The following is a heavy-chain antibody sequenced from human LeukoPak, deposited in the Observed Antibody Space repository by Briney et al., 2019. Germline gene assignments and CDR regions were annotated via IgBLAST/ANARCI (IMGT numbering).Heavy chain of an antibody. Sequence: PGGSLRLSCTASGFTFSNAWMSWVRQAPGKGLEWVSGISGSGASTHYADSVKGRFTISRDNSKNSLYLQMNNLRAEDTAVYYCAKVVVGSNYYFDYWGQGTLATVSS. V-gene: IGHV3-23*01. CDR2: ISGSGAST. D-gene: IGHD2-15*01. CDR1: GFTFSNAW. CDR3: AKVVVGSNYYFDY. J-gene: IGHJ4*02.